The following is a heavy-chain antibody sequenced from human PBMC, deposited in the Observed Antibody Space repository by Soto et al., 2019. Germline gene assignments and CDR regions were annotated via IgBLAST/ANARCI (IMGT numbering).Heavy chain of an antibody. V-gene: IGHV3-7*03. CDR1: GLTFSGHW. CDR2: IRPDGSET. D-gene: IGHD2-21*02. CDR3: TSRPSGMTYHAVFDF. Sequence: GSLRLSCAASGLTFSGHWMTWVRQTPGEGLQWVAAIRPDGSETFYVDSVKGRFTISRDNARNSLFLQMDSLRAEDTAVYYCTSRPSGMTYHAVFDFWGQGTLVTVSS. J-gene: IGHJ4*02.